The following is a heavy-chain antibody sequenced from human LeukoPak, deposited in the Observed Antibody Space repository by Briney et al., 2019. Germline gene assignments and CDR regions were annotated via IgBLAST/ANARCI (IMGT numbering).Heavy chain of an antibody. J-gene: IGHJ4*02. CDR2: ISGSGGTT. Sequence: GRSLRLSCAASGFTFSTYAVSWVRQAPGKGLEWVSAISGSGGTTYYADSVKGRFTISRDNSKNTLHLQMNSLRAEDTAVYYCAKRSVGYDFWSGVDYWGQGTLVTVSS. D-gene: IGHD3-3*01. V-gene: IGHV3-23*01. CDR1: GFTFSTYA. CDR3: AKRSVGYDFWSGVDY.